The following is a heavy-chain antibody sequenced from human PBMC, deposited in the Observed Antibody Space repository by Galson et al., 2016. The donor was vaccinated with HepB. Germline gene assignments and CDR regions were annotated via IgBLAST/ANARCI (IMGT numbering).Heavy chain of an antibody. CDR3: ARVIGGTLDALDT. Sequence: SLRLSCAACGFTFSRIAMHWVRQAPGKGLKWVAVISYDGGSNYYADSVKGRFTISRDNSKNTLYLQMNSLRAEDSAVYYCARVIGGTLDALDTWGQGTMVTVSS. D-gene: IGHD2-21*01. CDR2: ISYDGGSN. J-gene: IGHJ3*02. V-gene: IGHV3-30*04. CDR1: GFTFSRIA.